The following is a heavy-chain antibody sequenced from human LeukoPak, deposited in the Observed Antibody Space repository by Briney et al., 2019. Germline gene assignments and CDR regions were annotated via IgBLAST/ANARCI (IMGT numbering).Heavy chain of an antibody. CDR2: IYYSGST. CDR1: GGSISSSSYH. Sequence: SETLSLTCTVSGGSISSSSYHWVWIRQPPGKGLEWIGSIYYSGSTYYNPSLKSRVIISVDTSKKQFSLKLSSVTAADTAVYYCGGLGGAPSWLDPWGQGTLVTVSS. D-gene: IGHD3-16*01. CDR3: GGLGGAPSWLDP. V-gene: IGHV4-39*01. J-gene: IGHJ5*02.